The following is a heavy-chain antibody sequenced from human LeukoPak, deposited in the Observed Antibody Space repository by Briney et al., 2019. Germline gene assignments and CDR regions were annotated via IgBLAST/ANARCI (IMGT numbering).Heavy chain of an antibody. CDR2: ISYDGSNK. J-gene: IGHJ4*02. CDR1: GFTFSSYA. CDR3: ARQEAAVGTDY. V-gene: IGHV3-30-3*01. D-gene: IGHD6-13*01. Sequence: GRSLRLTCAASGFTFSSYAMHWVRQAPGKGLEWVAVISYDGSNKYYADSVKGRFTISRDNSKNTLYLQVNSLRAEDTAVYYCARQEAAVGTDYWGQGTLVTVSS.